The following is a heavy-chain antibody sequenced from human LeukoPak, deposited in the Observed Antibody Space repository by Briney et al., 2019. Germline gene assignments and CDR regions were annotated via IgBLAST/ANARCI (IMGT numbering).Heavy chain of an antibody. CDR3: TRDSGYFAFDY. Sequence: PGGSLRLSCAVSGFTFSSSWMTWVRQAPGKGMEWVANIKEDGTVENYVGSVKGRFSISRDNARNSLSLQMSSLRAEDTAVYYCTRDSGYFAFDYWGRGTLVTVSS. J-gene: IGHJ4*02. CDR1: GFTFSSSW. CDR2: IKEDGTVE. D-gene: IGHD3-22*01. V-gene: IGHV3-7*01.